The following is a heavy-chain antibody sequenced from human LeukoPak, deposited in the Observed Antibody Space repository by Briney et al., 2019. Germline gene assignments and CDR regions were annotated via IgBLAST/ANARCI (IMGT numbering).Heavy chain of an antibody. V-gene: IGHV3-48*04. Sequence: GSLRLSCAASGFTFSSYSMNWVRQAPGKGLEWVSYISSSSSTIYYADSVKGRFTISRDNAKNSLYLQMNSLRAEDTAVYYCARDSRGYCSGGSCYSDFDLWGRGTLVTVSS. CDR2: ISSSSSTI. CDR1: GFTFSSYS. J-gene: IGHJ2*01. CDR3: ARDSRGYCSGGSCYSDFDL. D-gene: IGHD2-15*01.